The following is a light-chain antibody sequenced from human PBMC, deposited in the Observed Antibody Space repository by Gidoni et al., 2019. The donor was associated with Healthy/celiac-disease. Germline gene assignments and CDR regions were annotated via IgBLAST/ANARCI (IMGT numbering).Light chain of an antibody. CDR1: QSVSSSY. Sequence: EIVLTQSPGTLSLSPGERATLSCRASQSVSSSYLAWYQQKPGQAPRLLIYGAASRATGIPDRFSGSGAGTDVTLTISRLEPEDVAVDYYQQYGSSPELTFGGGTKVEIK. CDR3: QQYGSSPELT. CDR2: GAA. V-gene: IGKV3-20*01. J-gene: IGKJ4*01.